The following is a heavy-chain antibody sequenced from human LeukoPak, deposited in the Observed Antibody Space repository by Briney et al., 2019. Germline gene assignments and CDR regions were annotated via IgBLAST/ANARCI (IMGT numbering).Heavy chain of an antibody. V-gene: IGHV3-30-3*01. CDR3: TRGTNDYGGIERKKPFDY. CDR1: GFTFSSYW. CDR2: ISYDGSNK. D-gene: IGHD4-23*01. J-gene: IGHJ4*02. Sequence: PGGSLRLSCAASGFTFSSYWMSWVRQAPGKGLEWVAVISYDGSNKYYVDSVKGRFTISRDNSKNTLYLQMSSLRAEDTAVYYCTRGTNDYGGIERKKPFDYWGQGTLVTVSS.